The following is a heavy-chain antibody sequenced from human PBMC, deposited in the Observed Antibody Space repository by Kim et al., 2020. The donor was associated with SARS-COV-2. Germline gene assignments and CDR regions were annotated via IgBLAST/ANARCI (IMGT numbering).Heavy chain of an antibody. CDR1: GFTFSNYV. CDR2: ISGNGDST. D-gene: IGHD2-15*01. CDR3: AKYCSAATCFYYYGMDV. J-gene: IGHJ6*02. V-gene: IGHV3-23*01. Sequence: GGSLRLSCAASGFTFSNYVMSWDRQAPGKGLEWVSGISGNGDSTYYADSVKGRFTISRDNSKNTVCLQMGSLRAEDTAVYYCAKYCSAATCFYYYGMDVWGQATTVTVSS.